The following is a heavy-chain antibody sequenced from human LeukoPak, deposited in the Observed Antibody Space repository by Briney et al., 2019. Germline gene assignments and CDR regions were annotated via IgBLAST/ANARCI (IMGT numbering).Heavy chain of an antibody. D-gene: IGHD2-2*02. CDR3: ARDIVVVPAAIYYFDY. Sequence: GGSLRLSCAASGFTFSSYWMSWVRQAPGKGLEWVANIKQDGSEKYYVDSVKGRFTISRDNGKNSLYLQMNSLRAEDTAVYYCARDIVVVPAAIYYFDYWGQGTLITVSS. CDR2: IKQDGSEK. J-gene: IGHJ4*02. CDR1: GFTFSSYW. V-gene: IGHV3-7*01.